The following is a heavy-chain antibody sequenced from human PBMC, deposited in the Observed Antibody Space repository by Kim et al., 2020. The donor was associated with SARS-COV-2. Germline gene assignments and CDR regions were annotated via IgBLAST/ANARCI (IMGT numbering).Heavy chain of an antibody. CDR1: GFTFSSYA. V-gene: IGHV3-23*01. CDR3: AKHRAAHCSSTSCYGEGGMDV. J-gene: IGHJ6*02. Sequence: GGSLRLSCAASGFTFSSYAMSWVRQAPGKGLEWVSAISGSGGSTYYADSVKGRFTISRDNSKNTLYLQMNSLRAEDTAVYYCAKHRAAHCSSTSCYGEGGMDVWGQGTTVTVSS. CDR2: ISGSGGST. D-gene: IGHD2-2*01.